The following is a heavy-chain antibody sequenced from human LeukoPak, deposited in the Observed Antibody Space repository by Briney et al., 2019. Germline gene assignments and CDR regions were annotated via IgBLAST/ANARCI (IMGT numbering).Heavy chain of an antibody. Sequence: GASVKVPCKASGYTFTSYDINWVRQATGQGLEWMGWMNPNSGNTGYAQKFQGRVTMTRNTSISTAYMELSSLRSEDTAVYYCARDYYDSSGYSYYFDYWGQGTLVTVS. CDR1: GYTFTSYD. CDR2: MNPNSGNT. V-gene: IGHV1-8*01. J-gene: IGHJ4*02. CDR3: ARDYYDSSGYSYYFDY. D-gene: IGHD3-22*01.